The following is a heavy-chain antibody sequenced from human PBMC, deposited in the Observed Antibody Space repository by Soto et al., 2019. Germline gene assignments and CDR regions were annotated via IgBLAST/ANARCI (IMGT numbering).Heavy chain of an antibody. J-gene: IGHJ3*02. CDR1: GFTFDDYA. Sequence: GGSLRLSCAASGFTFDDYAMHWVRQAPGKGLEWVSGISWNSGSIGYADSVKGRFTISRDNAKNSLYLQMNSLRAEDTALYYCAKGSIDWLIQSEAFDIWGQGTMVTVSS. CDR3: AKGSIDWLIQSEAFDI. D-gene: IGHD3-9*01. CDR2: ISWNSGSI. V-gene: IGHV3-9*01.